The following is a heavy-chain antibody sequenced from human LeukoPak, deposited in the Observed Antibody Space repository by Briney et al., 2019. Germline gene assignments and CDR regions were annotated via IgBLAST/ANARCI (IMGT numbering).Heavy chain of an antibody. CDR3: ASEGRGYSYAYAFDI. CDR2: IYPGDSDT. D-gene: IGHD5-18*01. Sequence: GESLKISCKGSGYSFTNYWIGWVRQMPGKGLEWMGIIYPGDSDTRYSPSFQGQVTISADKSISTAYLQWSSLKASDTAMYFGASEGRGYSYAYAFDIWGQGTMVTVSS. J-gene: IGHJ3*02. V-gene: IGHV5-51*01. CDR1: GYSFTNYW.